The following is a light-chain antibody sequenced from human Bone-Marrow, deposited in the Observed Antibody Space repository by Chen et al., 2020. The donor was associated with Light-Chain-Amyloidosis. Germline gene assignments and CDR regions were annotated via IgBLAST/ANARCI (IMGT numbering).Light chain of an antibody. CDR3: QVWDRGSDRPV. Sequence: SYVLTQPSSVSVAPGQTATIACGGNNIGSTSVHWYQQTPGQAPLLVVYDDSDRPSGIPERLSGSNAGNTATLTISRGEAGDEADYSGQVWDRGSDRPVFGGGTKLTVL. V-gene: IGLV3-21*02. J-gene: IGLJ3*02. CDR1: NIGSTS. CDR2: DDS.